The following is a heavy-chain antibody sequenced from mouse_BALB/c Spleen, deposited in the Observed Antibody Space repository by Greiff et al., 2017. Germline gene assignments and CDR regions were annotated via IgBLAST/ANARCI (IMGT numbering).Heavy chain of an antibody. CDR2: INPGSSTI. J-gene: IGHJ3*01. CDR3: ARDRSLAY. V-gene: IGHV4-2*02. Sequence: EVKVVESGGGLVQPGGSLNLSCAASGFAFSRYCMSWARQAPGKGQEWIGEINPGSSTINYTPSLKDKFIISRDNAKNTLYLQMSKVRSEDTALYYCARDRSLAYWGQGTLVTVSA. D-gene: IGHD2-14*01. CDR1: GFAFSRYC.